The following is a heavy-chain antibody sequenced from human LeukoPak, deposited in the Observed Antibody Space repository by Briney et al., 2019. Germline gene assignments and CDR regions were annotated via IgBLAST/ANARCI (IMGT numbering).Heavy chain of an antibody. Sequence: SETLSLTCTVSGGSISSGGYYWSWIRQHPGKGLEWIGYIYYSGSTYYNPSLKSRVTISVDTSKNQFSLKLSSVTAADTAVYYCARSRSSIAARGGSYYFDYWGHGTLVTVSS. CDR1: GGSISSGGYY. CDR3: ARSRSSIAARGGSYYFDY. CDR2: IYYSGST. J-gene: IGHJ4*01. D-gene: IGHD6-6*01. V-gene: IGHV4-31*03.